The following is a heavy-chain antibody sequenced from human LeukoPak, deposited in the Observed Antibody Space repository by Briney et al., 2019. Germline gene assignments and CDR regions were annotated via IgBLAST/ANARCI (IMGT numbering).Heavy chain of an antibody. Sequence: PSETLSLTCTVSGGSISSYYGSWIRQPAGKGLEWIGRIYTSGSTNYNPSLKSRVTMSVDTSKNQFSLKLSSVTAADTAVYYCARQIMITFGGVIVIGDNWFDPWGQGTLVTVSS. J-gene: IGHJ5*02. CDR1: GGSISSYY. CDR2: IYTSGST. D-gene: IGHD3-16*02. V-gene: IGHV4-4*07. CDR3: ARQIMITFGGVIVIGDNWFDP.